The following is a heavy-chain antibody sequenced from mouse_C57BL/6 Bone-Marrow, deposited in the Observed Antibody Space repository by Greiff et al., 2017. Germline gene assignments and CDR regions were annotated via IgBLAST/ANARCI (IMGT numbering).Heavy chain of an antibody. Sequence: QVHVKQPGTELVKPGASVKLSCKASGYTFTSYWMHWVKQRPGQGLEWIGNINPSNGGTNYNEKFKSKATLTVDKSSSTAYMQLSSLTSEDSAVYHPARSGDLLWSLWRQGTPLTVAS. J-gene: IGHJ2*01. CDR3: ARSGDLLWSL. D-gene: IGHD2-1*01. CDR1: GYTFTSYW. V-gene: IGHV1-53*01. CDR2: INPSNGGT.